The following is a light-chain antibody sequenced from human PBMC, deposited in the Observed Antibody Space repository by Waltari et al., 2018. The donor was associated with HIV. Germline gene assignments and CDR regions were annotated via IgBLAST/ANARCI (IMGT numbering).Light chain of an antibody. Sequence: QSVLTQPPSASGPPGQRGTISCSGSRYNIGSHYLNWYPDLPGTAPKLLLYRNNQRPSGVPDRFSGSKSGTSASLAISGLRSEDEAAYYCATWDDSLSGSVLFGGGTKLTVL. CDR1: RYNIGSHY. J-gene: IGLJ2*01. V-gene: IGLV1-47*01. CDR2: RNN. CDR3: ATWDDSLSGSVL.